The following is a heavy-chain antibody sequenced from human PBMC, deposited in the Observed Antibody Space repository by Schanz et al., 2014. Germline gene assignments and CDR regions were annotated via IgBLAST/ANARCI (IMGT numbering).Heavy chain of an antibody. CDR2: VCYDGSKK. J-gene: IGHJ3*02. CDR3: AKDPHRDYGGKPQTFDI. CDR1: GFTFSSYG. D-gene: IGHD4-17*01. V-gene: IGHV3-33*06. Sequence: QVQLVESGGGVVQPGRSLRLSCAASGFTFSSYGMHWVRQVPGKGLEWVAVVCYDGSKKYYADSVKGRFTTSRDNSKNTMYLQMNSLRAEDTALYYCAKDPHRDYGGKPQTFDIWGQGTMVTVSS.